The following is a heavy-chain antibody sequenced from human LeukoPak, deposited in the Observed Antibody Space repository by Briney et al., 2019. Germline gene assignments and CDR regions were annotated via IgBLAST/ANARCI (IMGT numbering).Heavy chain of an antibody. Sequence: ESSETLSLTCAVSGGSISSSNWWSWVRQPPGKGLEWIGEIYHSGSTNYNPSLKSRVTISVDKSKNQFSLKLSSVSAADTAVYYCARGIVGATTGDAFDIWGQGTMVTVSS. CDR3: ARGIVGATTGDAFDI. J-gene: IGHJ3*02. CDR2: IYHSGST. V-gene: IGHV4-4*02. CDR1: GGSISSSNW. D-gene: IGHD1-26*01.